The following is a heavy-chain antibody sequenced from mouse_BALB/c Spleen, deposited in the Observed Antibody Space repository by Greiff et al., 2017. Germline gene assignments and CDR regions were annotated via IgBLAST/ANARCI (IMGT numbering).Heavy chain of an antibody. Sequence: EVKLMESGGGLVQPGGSRKLSCAASGFTFSSFGMHWVRQAPEKGLEWVAYISSGSSTIYYADTVKGRFTISRDNPKNTLFLQMTSLRSEDTAMYYCARAGYDGRSWYFDVWGAGTTVTVSS. CDR1: GFTFSSFG. CDR3: ARAGYDGRSWYFDV. D-gene: IGHD2-3*01. V-gene: IGHV5-17*02. CDR2: ISSGSSTI. J-gene: IGHJ1*01.